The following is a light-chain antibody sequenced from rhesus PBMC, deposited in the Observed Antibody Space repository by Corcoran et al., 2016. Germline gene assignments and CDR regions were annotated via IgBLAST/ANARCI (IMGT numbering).Light chain of an antibody. CDR2: TAS. J-gene: IGKJ1*01. V-gene: IGKV1S6*01. CDR1: QGINNW. Sequence: DIQMTQSPSSLSASVGDRVTITCQASQGINNWVVWYQQNPGQAPKLLIYTASTLKSGVPSRFSGSGAGTEFTLTISSLQPEDFATYYCQQHHFNPLTFCQVTKVEIK. CDR3: QQHHFNPLT.